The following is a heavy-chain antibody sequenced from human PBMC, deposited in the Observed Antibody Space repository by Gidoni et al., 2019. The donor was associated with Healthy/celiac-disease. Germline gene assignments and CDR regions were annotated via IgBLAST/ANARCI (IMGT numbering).Heavy chain of an antibody. Sequence: SPSFQGHVTISADKSISTAYLQWSSLKASDTAMYYCARQRSSWQTNDAFDIWGQGTMVTVSS. CDR3: ARQRSSWQTNDAFDI. D-gene: IGHD6-13*01. J-gene: IGHJ3*02. V-gene: IGHV5-10-1*01.